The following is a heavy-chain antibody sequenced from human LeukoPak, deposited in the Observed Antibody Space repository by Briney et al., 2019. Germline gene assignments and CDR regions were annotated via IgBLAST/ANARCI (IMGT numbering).Heavy chain of an antibody. V-gene: IGHV4-39*01. CDR3: ARLSSVTYCSAGSCSRGGYDY. J-gene: IGHJ4*02. Sequence: SETLSLTCTVSGGSITSSPYYWGWIRQAPGKALEWIAKIYYSRTTAYNPSLKRRVTISVDTPKNQFSLELTSVSAADTAVYDCARLSSVTYCSAGSCSRGGYDYWRQRTLVTVSS. CDR1: GGSITSSPYY. D-gene: IGHD2-15*01. CDR2: IYYSRTT.